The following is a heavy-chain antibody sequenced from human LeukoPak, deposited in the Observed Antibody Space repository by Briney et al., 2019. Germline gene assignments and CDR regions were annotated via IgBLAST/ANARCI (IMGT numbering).Heavy chain of an antibody. CDR2: ISSSSSYI. CDR1: GFTFSSYG. D-gene: IGHD3-3*01. J-gene: IGHJ3*02. Sequence: GGSLRLSCVASGFTFSSYGMSWVRQAPGKGLEWVSSISSSSSYIYYADSVKGRFTISRDNAKNSLYLQMNSLRAEDTAVYYCARAPYDFWSGYINTPNAFDIWGQGTMVTVSS. V-gene: IGHV3-21*01. CDR3: ARAPYDFWSGYINTPNAFDI.